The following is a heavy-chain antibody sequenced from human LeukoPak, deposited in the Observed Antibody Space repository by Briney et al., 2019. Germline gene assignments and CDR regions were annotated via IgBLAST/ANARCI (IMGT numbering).Heavy chain of an antibody. D-gene: IGHD1-1*01. CDR3: ATSRTFDY. V-gene: IGHV3-74*01. Sequence: GGSLRLSCAASGFTASSNYMSWVRQAPGKGLVWVSRINSDGSSTSYADSVKGRFTISRDNTKNTLYLQMNSLRAEDTAMYYCATSRTFDYWGQGTLVTVSS. J-gene: IGHJ4*02. CDR1: GFTASSNY. CDR2: INSDGSST.